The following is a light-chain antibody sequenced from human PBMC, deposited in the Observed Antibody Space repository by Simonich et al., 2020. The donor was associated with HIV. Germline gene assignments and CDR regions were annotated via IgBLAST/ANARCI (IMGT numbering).Light chain of an antibody. Sequence: QSALTQPASVSGSPGQSITISCTGTSSDIGSYNLVSWYQQHPGKAPKLMIYEGSKRPSGVSNRFSVSKSGTTASLTISGLQAEDEAYYYCCSYAITGTLLFGGGTKLTVL. CDR1: SSDIGSYNL. J-gene: IGLJ3*02. V-gene: IGLV2-23*01. CDR3: CSYAITGTLL. CDR2: EGS.